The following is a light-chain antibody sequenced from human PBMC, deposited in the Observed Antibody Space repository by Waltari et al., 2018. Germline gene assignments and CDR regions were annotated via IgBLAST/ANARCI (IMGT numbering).Light chain of an antibody. Sequence: QCALTQPASVSGSPGQSITISCTGTSSDVGTYNLVSWYQQHPGKAPKLMIYEATTRPSVVSNRFSGSKSGNTASLTISGLQAEDEADYYCSSYAGNCNLVVFGGGTKLTVL. CDR3: SSYAGNCNLVV. CDR1: SSDVGTYNL. J-gene: IGLJ2*01. CDR2: EAT. V-gene: IGLV2-23*01.